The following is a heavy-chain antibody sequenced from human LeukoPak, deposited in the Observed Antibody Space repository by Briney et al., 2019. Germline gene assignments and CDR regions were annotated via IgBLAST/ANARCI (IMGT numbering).Heavy chain of an antibody. D-gene: IGHD3-10*01. J-gene: IGHJ4*02. Sequence: GGSLRLSCAASGFGFSYAWMNWVRQAPGKGLEWVGRIISKTDGGITDYAAPVRGSFTISRDDSKNTLYLEMNNLKPEDTAVYYCTTLRSLDYWGQGTLVTVSS. CDR1: GFGFSYAW. V-gene: IGHV3-15*01. CDR2: IISKTDGGIT. CDR3: TTLRSLDY.